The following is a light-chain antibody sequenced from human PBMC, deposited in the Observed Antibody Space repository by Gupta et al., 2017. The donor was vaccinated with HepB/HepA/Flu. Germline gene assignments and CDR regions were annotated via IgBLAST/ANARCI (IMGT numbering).Light chain of an antibody. V-gene: IGKV3-15*01. CDR2: GSS. CDR3: QQDHNWKT. J-gene: IGKJ1*01. CDR1: QSISSN. Sequence: EIVMTQSPDTLSVSPGERATLSCRASQSISSNLAWYQQKPGQAPRLIIYGSSTRATGIPDRFSGSGYGTEFTLTISRLQSEDFAVYYGQQDHNWKTFGQGTKVEIK.